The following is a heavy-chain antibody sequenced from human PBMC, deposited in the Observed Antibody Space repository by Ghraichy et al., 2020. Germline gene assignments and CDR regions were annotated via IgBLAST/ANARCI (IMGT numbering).Heavy chain of an antibody. CDR3: AKDIAVYYYGSGMAGFDY. D-gene: IGHD3-10*01. V-gene: IGHV3-9*01. Sequence: GGSLRLSCAASGFTFDDYAIHWVRQAPGKGLEWVSGLSWNSGSIGYADSVKGRFTISRDNAKNSLYMEMNSLRVEDTALYYCAKDIAVYYYGSGMAGFDYWGQGTLVIVSS. CDR2: LSWNSGSI. CDR1: GFTFDDYA. J-gene: IGHJ4*02.